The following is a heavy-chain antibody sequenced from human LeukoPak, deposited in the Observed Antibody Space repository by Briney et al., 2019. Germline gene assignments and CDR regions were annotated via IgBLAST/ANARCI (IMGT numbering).Heavy chain of an antibody. V-gene: IGHV4-59*12. Sequence: SETLSLTCTVSGGSISSSYWSWIRPPPGKGLEWIGHVYYSGTTDYNPSLRSRLTMSVDTSNTQFSLRLSSVTAADTAVYYCARRRFGELLLDYWGQGTLVTLSS. CDR1: GGSISSSY. CDR2: VYYSGTT. D-gene: IGHD3-10*01. CDR3: ARRRFGELLLDY. J-gene: IGHJ4*02.